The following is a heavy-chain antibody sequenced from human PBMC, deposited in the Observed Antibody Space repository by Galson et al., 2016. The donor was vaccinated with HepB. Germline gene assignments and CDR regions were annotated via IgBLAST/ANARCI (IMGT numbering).Heavy chain of an antibody. J-gene: IGHJ4*02. Sequence: SLRLSCAASGFSFSNAWMNWVRQAPGKGLEWVGRIKRKTDGGTTDYAAPVKGRFIISRDDSKNTLYLQMSSLKTEDTAVYYCTTDGLLRYFDWLSSASDYWGQGALVTVSS. CDR2: IKRKTDGGTT. CDR3: TTDGLLRYFDWLSSASDY. CDR1: GFSFSNAW. D-gene: IGHD3-9*01. V-gene: IGHV3-15*07.